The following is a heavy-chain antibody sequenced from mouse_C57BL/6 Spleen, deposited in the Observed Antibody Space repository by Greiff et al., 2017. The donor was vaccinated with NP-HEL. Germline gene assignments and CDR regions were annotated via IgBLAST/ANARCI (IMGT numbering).Heavy chain of an antibody. J-gene: IGHJ3*01. CDR1: GYAFSSSW. V-gene: IGHV1-82*01. Sequence: QLQQSGPELVKPGASVQISCKASGYAFSSSWMNWVKQRPGKGLEWIGRIYPGDGDTNYNGKFKGKATLTADKSSSTAYMQLSSLTSEDSAVYFCAREESRTFAYWGQGTLVTVSA. CDR2: IYPGDGDT. CDR3: AREESRTFAY.